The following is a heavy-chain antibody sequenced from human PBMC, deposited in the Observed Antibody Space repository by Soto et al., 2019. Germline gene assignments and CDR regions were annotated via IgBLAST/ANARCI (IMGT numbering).Heavy chain of an antibody. D-gene: IGHD6-6*01. CDR3: ARNEYSTTFYYYGMDV. V-gene: IGHV1-69*01. Sequence: QVQLVQSGAEVKKPGSSVKVSCKASGGTFSSYAITWVRQAPGQGLEWMGRIIPIFGTANYNQKFQGRVMITADESTSTAYMELSSLRSEDTAVYYCARNEYSTTFYYYGMDVWGQGTTVTVSS. CDR1: GGTFSSYA. CDR2: IIPIFGTA. J-gene: IGHJ6*02.